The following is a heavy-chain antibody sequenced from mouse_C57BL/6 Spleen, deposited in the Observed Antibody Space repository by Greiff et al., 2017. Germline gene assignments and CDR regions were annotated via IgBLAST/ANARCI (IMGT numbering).Heavy chain of an antibody. CDR2: IDPSDSYT. J-gene: IGHJ3*01. Sequence: QVQLQQPGAELVMPGASVKLSCKASGYTFTSYWMHWVKQRPGQGLEWIGEIDPSDSYTNYNQKFKGKSTLTVDKSSSTAYMQLSSLTSEDSAVYYCARGYYDDDGFAYWGQGTLVTVSA. V-gene: IGHV1-69*01. CDR3: ARGYYDDDGFAY. CDR1: GYTFTSYW. D-gene: IGHD2-4*01.